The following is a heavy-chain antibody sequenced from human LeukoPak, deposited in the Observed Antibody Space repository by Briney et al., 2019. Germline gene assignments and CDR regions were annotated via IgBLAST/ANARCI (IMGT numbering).Heavy chain of an antibody. V-gene: IGHV4-59*01. Sequence: SETLSLTCTVSGGSMSPYHWGWIRQPPGKGLEWTGYIYYSGSTNYNPSLKSRVTISVDTSKNQFPLKLSSVTAADTAVYYCARESSGWYSGGFDYWGQGTLVTVSS. CDR2: IYYSGST. D-gene: IGHD6-19*01. CDR3: ARESSGWYSGGFDY. CDR1: GGSMSPYH. J-gene: IGHJ4*02.